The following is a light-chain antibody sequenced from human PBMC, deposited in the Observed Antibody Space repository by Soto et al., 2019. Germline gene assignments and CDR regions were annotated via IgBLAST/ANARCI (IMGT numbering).Light chain of an antibody. CDR2: DNS. V-gene: IGLV1-40*01. CDR1: SSNIGARYD. J-gene: IGLJ3*02. CDR3: QSYDSSLSAWV. Sequence: QSVLTQPPSVSWAPGQRVTISCTGSSSNIGARYDVHWYQQLPGTAPKLVIYDNSNWPSGVPDRFSGSKSGTSASLAITGLQAEDEADYYCQSYDSSLSAWVFGGGTKLTVL.